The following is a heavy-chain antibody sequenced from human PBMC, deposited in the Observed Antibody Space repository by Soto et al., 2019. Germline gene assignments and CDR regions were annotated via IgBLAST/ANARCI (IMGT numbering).Heavy chain of an antibody. D-gene: IGHD6-13*01. CDR3: ARAHGYSSSFDY. CDR1: GGSISSGDYY. J-gene: IGHJ4*02. CDR2: IYYSGST. Sequence: LSLTCTVSGGSISSGDYYWSWIRQPPGKGLEWIGYIYYSGSTYYNPSLKSRVTISVDTSKNQFSLKLSSVTAADTAVYYCARAHGYSSSFDYWGQGTLVTVSS. V-gene: IGHV4-30-4*01.